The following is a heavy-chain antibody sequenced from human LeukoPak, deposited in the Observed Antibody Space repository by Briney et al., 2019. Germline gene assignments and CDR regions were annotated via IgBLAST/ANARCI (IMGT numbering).Heavy chain of an antibody. D-gene: IGHD5-24*01. Sequence: GESLKISCQGSGYSFTSYWIGWVRQMPGKGLEWMGIIYPGDSDTRYSPSFQGQVTISADKSISTAYLQWSSLKASDTAMYYCARSSVEMATIGHHYYYYYMDVWGKGTTVTVSS. V-gene: IGHV5-51*01. CDR3: ARSSVEMATIGHHYYYYYMDV. CDR1: GYSFTSYW. J-gene: IGHJ6*03. CDR2: IYPGDSDT.